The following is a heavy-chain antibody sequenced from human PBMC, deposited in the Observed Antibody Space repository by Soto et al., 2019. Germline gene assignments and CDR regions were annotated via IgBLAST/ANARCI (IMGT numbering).Heavy chain of an antibody. V-gene: IGHV3-74*01. CDR1: GFTFSNFGHFW. CDR3: TTSCEF. J-gene: IGHJ4*02. D-gene: IGHD6-6*01. CDR2: IDRDGSGT. Sequence: EVQLAESGGGSVQPGGSLRLTCAASGFTFSNFGHFWMHWVRQVPGRGLVWVSRIDRDGSGTSYADSVKGRFTISRDNAKNMLYLQMNSLRAEDTAIYYCTTSCEFWGQGALVTVSS.